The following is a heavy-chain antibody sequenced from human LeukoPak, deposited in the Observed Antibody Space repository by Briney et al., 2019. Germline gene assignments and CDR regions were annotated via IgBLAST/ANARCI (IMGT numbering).Heavy chain of an antibody. D-gene: IGHD3-3*01. Sequence: GASVKVSCKASGYTFTGYYMHWVRQAPGQGLEWMGWINPNSGGTNYAQKFQGRVTMTRDTSISTAYMELSRLRSDDTAVYYCARCLACPSLRFLEWGANTPPYFDYWGQGTLVTVSS. J-gene: IGHJ4*02. CDR3: ARCLACPSLRFLEWGANTPPYFDY. CDR1: GYTFTGYY. V-gene: IGHV1-2*02. CDR2: INPNSGGT.